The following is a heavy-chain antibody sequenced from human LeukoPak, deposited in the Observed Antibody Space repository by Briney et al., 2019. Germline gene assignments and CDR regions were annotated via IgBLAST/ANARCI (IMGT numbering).Heavy chain of an antibody. CDR3: ASPVHDILTGYQNDAFDI. CDR1: GFTFSSYS. D-gene: IGHD3-9*01. CDR2: ISSSSSYI. Sequence: AGGSLRLSCAASGFTFSSYSMNWVRQAPGKGLEWVSSISSSSSYIYYADSVKGRFTISRDNAKNSLYLQMNSLRAEDTAVYYCASPVHDILTGYQNDAFDIWGQGTMVTVSS. V-gene: IGHV3-21*01. J-gene: IGHJ3*02.